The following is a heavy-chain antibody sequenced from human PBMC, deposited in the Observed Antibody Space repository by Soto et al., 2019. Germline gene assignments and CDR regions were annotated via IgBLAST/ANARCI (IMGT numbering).Heavy chain of an antibody. CDR1: GDSVSSYSAA. CDR2: TYYRSRFFS. CDR3: VRDRYSSSGWFDP. V-gene: IGHV6-1*01. J-gene: IGHJ5*02. Sequence: PSQTLSLTCALSGDSVSSYSAAWNWIRQSPSGGLELLGRTYYRSRFFSDYAESVKSRIIINPDTSKNQFSLQLKSVSPEDTAVYDCVRDRYSSSGWFDPWGQGTPVTVSS. D-gene: IGHD3-10*01.